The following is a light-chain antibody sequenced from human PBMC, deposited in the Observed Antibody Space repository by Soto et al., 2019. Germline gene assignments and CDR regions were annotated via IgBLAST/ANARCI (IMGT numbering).Light chain of an antibody. CDR3: EQGS. V-gene: IGKV3-11*01. CDR2: DAS. J-gene: IGKJ4*01. CDR1: QSVSYY. Sequence: EIVLTQSPATLSLSPGERATLSCRASQSVSYYLAWYQQKPGQAPRLLIYDASSRATGIPARFSGSGSGSGLTITNSRLEPEDFSVCYCEQGSFGGGNKVDIK.